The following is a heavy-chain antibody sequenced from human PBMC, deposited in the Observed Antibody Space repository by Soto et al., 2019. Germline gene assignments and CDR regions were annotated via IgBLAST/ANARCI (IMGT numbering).Heavy chain of an antibody. CDR3: ARGRHGWYYY. J-gene: IGHJ4*02. V-gene: IGHV3-48*03. CDR2: ISSSGSTI. CDR1: GFPFSSYE. Sequence: EVQLVESGGGLVQPGGPLRLSCAASGFPFSSYEMNWVRQAPGKGLEWVSYISSSGSTIYYADSVKGRFTISRDNAKNSLYLQMNSLRAEDTAVYYCARGRHGWYYYWGQGTLVTVSS. D-gene: IGHD6-19*01.